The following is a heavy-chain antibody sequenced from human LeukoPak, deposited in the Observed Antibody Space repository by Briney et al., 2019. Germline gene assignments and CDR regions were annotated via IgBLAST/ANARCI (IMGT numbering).Heavy chain of an antibody. CDR1: GYTFTGYY. V-gene: IGHV1-2*04. CDR2: INPNSGGT. D-gene: IGHD4-17*01. J-gene: IGHJ1*01. Sequence: ASVKVSCKASGYTFTGYYMNWVRQAPGQGLEWMGWINPNSGGTNYAQKFQGWVTMTRDTSISTAYMELSRLRSDDTAVYYCARGYGDYGAEYFQHWGQGTLVTVSS. CDR3: ARGYGDYGAEYFQH.